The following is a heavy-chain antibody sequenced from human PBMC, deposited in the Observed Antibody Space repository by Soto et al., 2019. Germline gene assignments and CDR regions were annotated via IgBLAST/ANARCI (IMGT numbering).Heavy chain of an antibody. D-gene: IGHD3-16*02. V-gene: IGHV3-23*01. CDR3: ARIVPLDY. CDR2: ISASGSST. Sequence: EVQLLESGGGVVQPGGSVRLSCAASGFTFSTYAMHWVRQAPGKGLEWVSAISASGSSTYYASSVKGRFTISRDNSKNTVYLQMNSLRVDDTAVYYCARIVPLDYWGQGTLVTVSS. J-gene: IGHJ4*02. CDR1: GFTFSTYA.